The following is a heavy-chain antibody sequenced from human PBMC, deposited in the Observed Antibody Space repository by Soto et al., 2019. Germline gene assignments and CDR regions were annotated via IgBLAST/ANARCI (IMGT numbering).Heavy chain of an antibody. J-gene: IGHJ6*02. CDR1: GYIFVNYG. Sequence: QVQLVQSGDEVRKPGSSVKVSCKASGYIFVNYGIAWVRQAPGQGLGWMGWISPYSGKTHYASKVQGRLTMTTDTSTSTAYMDLGSLTSDDTAVYYWATVDNYVTPTPQDVWGQGTTVTVSS. CDR3: ATVDNYVTPTPQDV. CDR2: ISPYSGKT. D-gene: IGHD3-16*01. V-gene: IGHV1-18*01.